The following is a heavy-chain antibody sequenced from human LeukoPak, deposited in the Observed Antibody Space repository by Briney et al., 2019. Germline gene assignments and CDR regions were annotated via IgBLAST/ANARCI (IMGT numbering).Heavy chain of an antibody. D-gene: IGHD1-26*01. CDR2: TYYRSKWYN. J-gene: IGHJ4*02. Sequence: SSQTLSLTCAISGDSVSSNSAAWNWIRQSPSRGLEWPGRTYYRSKWYNDYAVSVKSRITINPDTSKNQFSLQLNSVTAADTAVYFCARNSGSYYVARELDYWGQGSLVTVSS. CDR3: ARNSGSYYVARELDY. CDR1: GDSVSSNSAA. V-gene: IGHV6-1*01.